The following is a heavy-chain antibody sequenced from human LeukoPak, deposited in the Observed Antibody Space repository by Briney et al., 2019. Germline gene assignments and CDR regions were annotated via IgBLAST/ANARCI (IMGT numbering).Heavy chain of an antibody. V-gene: IGHV3-21*01. CDR2: ISSSSSEI. CDR1: GFTFSSYS. CDR3: ARDMQQLPGDYYYGMDV. J-gene: IGHJ6*02. Sequence: GGSLRLSCAASGFTFSSYSMNWVRQAPGKGLEWVSSISSSSSEIYYAASVKARFTISRDNAKNSLYLQMTSVRAEDTAVYYCARDMQQLPGDYYYGMDVWGQGTTVTVSS. D-gene: IGHD6-13*01.